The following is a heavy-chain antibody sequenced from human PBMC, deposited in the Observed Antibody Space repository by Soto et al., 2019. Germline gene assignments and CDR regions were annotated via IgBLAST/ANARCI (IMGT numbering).Heavy chain of an antibody. CDR2: ISSSSSYI. V-gene: IGHV3-21*01. CDR3: ARGVRYFDWLLLSSGY. CDR1: GFTFSSYS. D-gene: IGHD3-9*01. J-gene: IGHJ4*02. Sequence: GGSLRLSCAASGFTFSSYSMNWVRQAPGKGLEWVSSISSSSSYIYYADSVKGRFTISRDNAKNSLYLQMNSLRAEDTAVYYCARGVRYFDWLLLSSGYWGQGTLVTVSS.